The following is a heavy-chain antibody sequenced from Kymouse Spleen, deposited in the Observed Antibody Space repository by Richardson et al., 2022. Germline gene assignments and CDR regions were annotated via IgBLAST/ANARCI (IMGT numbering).Heavy chain of an antibody. CDR2: INHSGST. CDR1: GGSFSGYY. Sequence: QVQLQQWGAGLLKPSETLSLTCAVYGGSFSGYYWSWIRQPPGKGLEWIGEINHSGSTNYNPSLKSRVTISVDTSKNQFSLKLSSVTAADTAVYYCARGPSITMVRGVIIPFDYWGQGTLVTVSS. V-gene: IGHV4-34*01. J-gene: IGHJ4*02. CDR3: ARGPSITMVRGVIIPFDY. D-gene: IGHD3-10*01.